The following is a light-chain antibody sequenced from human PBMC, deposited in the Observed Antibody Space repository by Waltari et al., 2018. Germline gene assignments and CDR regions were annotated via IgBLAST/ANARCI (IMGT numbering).Light chain of an antibody. CDR3: YSYARTITFV. CDR1: SSDVGNSNH. CDR2: EVS. J-gene: IGLJ3*02. V-gene: IGLV2-23*02. Sequence: QSALTQPASVSGSPGQSITISCAGTSSDVGNSNHVSWYQQHPGRAPKLIIYEVSAPPSGVSNRFSGSKSGNTASLTISGLQPEDEADYYCYSYARTITFVFGGGTKLTVL.